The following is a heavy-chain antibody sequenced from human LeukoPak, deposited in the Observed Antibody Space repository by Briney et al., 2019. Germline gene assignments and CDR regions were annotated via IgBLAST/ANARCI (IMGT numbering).Heavy chain of an antibody. CDR2: IEYSGST. J-gene: IGHJ4*02. Sequence: PSETLSLTCSVSGGSIGSRYHYWGWIRQPPGKGLEWIGSIEYSGSTYYNPPLKSRVIMSVDTSKKQFSLKVTSVTAADTAVYYCARLAHSSDYLAFDYWGQGTLVTVSS. V-gene: IGHV4-39*01. CDR1: GGSIGSRYHY. D-gene: IGHD6-19*01. CDR3: ARLAHSSDYLAFDY.